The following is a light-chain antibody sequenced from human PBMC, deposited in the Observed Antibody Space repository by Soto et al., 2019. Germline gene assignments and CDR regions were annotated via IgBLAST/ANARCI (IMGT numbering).Light chain of an antibody. Sequence: QSALTQPPSASGSPGQSVTISCTGTSSDVGGYNYVSWYQQHPGKAPKLMIYEVSKRPSGVPDRFSGSKSGNTASLTVPGLQAEDEADYYCSSYAGRVFGTGTKVTVL. V-gene: IGLV2-8*01. CDR3: SSYAGRV. J-gene: IGLJ1*01. CDR2: EVS. CDR1: SSDVGGYNY.